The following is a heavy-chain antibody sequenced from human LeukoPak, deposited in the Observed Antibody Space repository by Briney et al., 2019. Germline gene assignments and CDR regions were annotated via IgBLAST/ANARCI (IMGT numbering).Heavy chain of an antibody. CDR3: ARDNFGFDY. D-gene: IGHD1-20*01. CDR1: GFTFSSYG. V-gene: IGHV3-33*01. J-gene: IGHJ4*02. Sequence: GGSLRLSCAASGFTFSSYGMHWVRQAPGKGLEWVAVLWSDGSNKYYADSVKGRFTISRDNSKNTLYLQMNSLRAEDTAVFYWARDNFGFDYWGQGTLVTVSS. CDR2: LWSDGSNK.